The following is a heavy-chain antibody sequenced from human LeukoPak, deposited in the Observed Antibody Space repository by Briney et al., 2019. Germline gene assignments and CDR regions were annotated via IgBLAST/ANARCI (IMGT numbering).Heavy chain of an antibody. CDR1: GYSISSGYY. J-gene: IGHJ4*02. D-gene: IGHD3-16*02. CDR3: ARVVRGMITFGGVIDTHYFGY. Sequence: SETLSLTCTVSGYSISSGYYWGWIRQPPGTGLEWIGSTHHSGSTYYNPSLKSRVTISVDTSKNQFSLKLSSVTAADTAVYYCARVVRGMITFGGVIDTHYFGYWGQGTLVTVSS. CDR2: THHSGST. V-gene: IGHV4-38-2*02.